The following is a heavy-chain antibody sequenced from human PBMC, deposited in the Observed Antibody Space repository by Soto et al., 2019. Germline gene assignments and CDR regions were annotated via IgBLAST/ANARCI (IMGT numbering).Heavy chain of an antibody. Sequence: QLQLQESGPGLVKPSETLSLTCTVSGGSISSSSYYWGWIRQPPGKGLEWIGSIYYSGSTYYNPSLKSRVTISVDTSKNQFALKLSSVTAADTAVYYCARHSYSGYDYQYWGQGTLVTVSS. J-gene: IGHJ4*02. CDR3: ARHSYSGYDYQY. D-gene: IGHD5-12*01. V-gene: IGHV4-39*01. CDR2: IYYSGST. CDR1: GGSISSSSYY.